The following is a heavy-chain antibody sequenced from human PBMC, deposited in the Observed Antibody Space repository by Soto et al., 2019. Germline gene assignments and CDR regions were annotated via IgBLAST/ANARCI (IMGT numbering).Heavy chain of an antibody. J-gene: IGHJ6*03. D-gene: IGHD3-16*01. CDR3: TRHNPWGYMDL. V-gene: IGHV3-73*01. CDR1: GFTFSGPA. Sequence: EVQLVESGGGLVQPGGSLKLSCAASGFTFSGPAMHWVRQASGKGLEWISLIRDRLNNYATAYAASVKGRFTISRDDSKNTAFLQMNSLKTEDTAVYYCTRHNPWGYMDLWGKGTTVTVSS. CDR2: IRDRLNNYAT.